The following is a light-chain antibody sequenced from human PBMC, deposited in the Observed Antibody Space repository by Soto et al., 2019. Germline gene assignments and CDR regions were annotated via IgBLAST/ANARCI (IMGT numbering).Light chain of an antibody. CDR2: GAS. CDR1: QSVSGSY. V-gene: IGKV3-20*01. J-gene: IGKJ1*01. CDR3: QQYGSSRWT. Sequence: EIVLTQSPGTLSLSPGERATLSCRASQSVSGSYLAWYQQRPGQAPRLLIYGASGRATGIPDRFSGSGSGTDFTLTITRLEPEDFAGYYCQQYGSSRWTFGRGTKVEIK.